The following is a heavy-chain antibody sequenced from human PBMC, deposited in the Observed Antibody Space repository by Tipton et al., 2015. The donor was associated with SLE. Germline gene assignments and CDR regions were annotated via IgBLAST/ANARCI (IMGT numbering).Heavy chain of an antibody. CDR3: AKSSMVGPATLLYYLDY. CDR1: GGSFSGYY. V-gene: IGHV4-34*01. CDR2: INHSGSA. J-gene: IGHJ4*02. Sequence: GLVKPSETLSLTCAVYGGSFSGYYWSWIRQPPGKGLEWIGEINHSGSATYNPSLKSRVTISVDTSKNQFSLKVSSVTAADSAVYYCAKSSMVGPATLLYYLDYWGQGTRVSVSS. D-gene: IGHD2-15*01.